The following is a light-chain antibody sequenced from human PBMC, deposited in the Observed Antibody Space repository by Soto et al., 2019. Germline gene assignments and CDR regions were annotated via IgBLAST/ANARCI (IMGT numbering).Light chain of an antibody. J-gene: IGLJ3*02. V-gene: IGLV1-47*02. CDR2: DND. CDR3: CSHSSSITWM. CDR1: SSNIGSNF. Sequence: QSVLTQPPSASGPPGQRVTISCSGGSSNIGSNFVYWYQQLPGTAPKLLIYDNDQRPSGVPDRISGSKSGTSASLAISGLRSEDEADYYCCSHSSSITWMFGGGTKLTVL.